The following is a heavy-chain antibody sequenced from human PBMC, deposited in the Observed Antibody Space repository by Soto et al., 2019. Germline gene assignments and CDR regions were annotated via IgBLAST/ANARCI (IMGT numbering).Heavy chain of an antibody. J-gene: IGHJ4*02. CDR3: TRDLSH. CDR1: GFPFSTYP. CDR2: INSASSTT. V-gene: IGHV3-48*02. Sequence: DVQLVESGGGLVQPGGSLRLSCAASGFPFSTYPMHWVHQAPGKGLEWISYINSASSTTFHAESVKGRFTVSRDNAKNSLYLQLTSLRHEDTAVYYCTRDLSHWGQGTLVTVSS.